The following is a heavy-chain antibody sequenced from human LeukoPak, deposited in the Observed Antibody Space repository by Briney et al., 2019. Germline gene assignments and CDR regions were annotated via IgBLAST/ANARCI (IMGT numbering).Heavy chain of an antibody. CDR2: ISGSGGST. CDR1: GFTFSSYG. J-gene: IGHJ2*01. D-gene: IGHD6-19*01. V-gene: IGHV3-23*01. Sequence: GGSLRLSCAASGFTFSSYGMSWVRQAPGKGLEWVSAISGSGGSTYYADSVKGRFTISRDNAKNSLYLQMNSLRAEDTAVYYCARGSIVSSGWYPRRAHWYFDLWGRGTLVTVSS. CDR3: ARGSIVSSGWYPRRAHWYFDL.